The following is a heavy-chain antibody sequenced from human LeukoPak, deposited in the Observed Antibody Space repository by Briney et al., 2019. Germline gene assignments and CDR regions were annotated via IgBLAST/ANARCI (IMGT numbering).Heavy chain of an antibody. CDR3: ARVRWAATTRDAFDI. D-gene: IGHD4-23*01. Sequence: GGSLRLSCAASGFTFSSYSMNWVRQAPGKGLEWVSYISSSSSYIYYADSVKGRFTISRDNAKNSLYLQMNSLRAEDTAVYYCARVRWAATTRDAFDIWGQGTMVTVSS. V-gene: IGHV3-21*05. CDR2: ISSSSSYI. CDR1: GFTFSSYS. J-gene: IGHJ3*02.